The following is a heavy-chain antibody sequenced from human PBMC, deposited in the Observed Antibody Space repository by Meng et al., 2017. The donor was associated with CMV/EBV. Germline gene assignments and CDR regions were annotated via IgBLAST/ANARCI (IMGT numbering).Heavy chain of an antibody. D-gene: IGHD2/OR15-2a*01. J-gene: IGHJ4*02. CDR3: ASLSTFIGVEN. CDR1: GGSFSGYY. Sequence: SGSLSLSCAVYGGSFSGYYWSWIRQPPGKGLEWIGEINHSGSTNYNPSLKSRVTISVDTSKKQFSLKLSSVTAADTAVYYCASLSTFIGVENWGQGTLVTVSS. V-gene: IGHV4-34*01. CDR2: INHSGST.